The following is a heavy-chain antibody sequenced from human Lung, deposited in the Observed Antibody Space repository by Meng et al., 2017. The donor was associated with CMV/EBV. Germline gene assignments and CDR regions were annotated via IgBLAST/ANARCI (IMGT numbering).Heavy chain of an antibody. J-gene: IGHJ4*02. V-gene: IGHV3-30*02. CDR2: IRYDGSNK. D-gene: IGHD6-13*01. CDR1: GFTFSSYG. CDR3: AKGKTAIAAAGPLDY. Sequence: GGSXRLSCAASGFTFSSYGMHWVRQAPGKGLEWVAFIRYDGSNKYYADSVKGRFTISRDNSKNTLYLQMNSLRAEDTAVYYCAKGKTAIAAAGPLDYWGQGTLVTVSS.